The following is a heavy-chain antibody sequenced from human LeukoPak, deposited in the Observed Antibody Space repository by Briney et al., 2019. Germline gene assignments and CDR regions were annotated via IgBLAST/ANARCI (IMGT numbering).Heavy chain of an antibody. CDR1: GFNFNSYA. Sequence: GGSLRLSCAASGFNFNSYAMNWVRQAPGKGLEWVSSTTFSGDSTYYGDSVKGRFTVSRDNARNSLSLQMNSLRVEDTAVYYCARDCQSGSHLNFFDYWGQGALVTVSS. J-gene: IGHJ4*02. V-gene: IGHV3-21*06. CDR2: TTFSGDST. CDR3: ARDCQSGSHLNFFDY. D-gene: IGHD1-26*01.